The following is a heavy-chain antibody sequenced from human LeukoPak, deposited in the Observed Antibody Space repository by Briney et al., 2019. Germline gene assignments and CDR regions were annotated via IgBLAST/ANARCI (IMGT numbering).Heavy chain of an antibody. CDR2: IIPIFGTA. CDR3: ARAYYDSSGYYLFDY. Sequence: ASVKVSCKASGGTFSSYAISWVRQAPGQGLEWMGGIIPIFGTANYAQKFQSRVTITTDESTSTAYMELSSLRSEDTAVYYCARAYYDSSGYYLFDYWGQGTLVTVSS. D-gene: IGHD3-22*01. J-gene: IGHJ4*02. CDR1: GGTFSSYA. V-gene: IGHV1-69*05.